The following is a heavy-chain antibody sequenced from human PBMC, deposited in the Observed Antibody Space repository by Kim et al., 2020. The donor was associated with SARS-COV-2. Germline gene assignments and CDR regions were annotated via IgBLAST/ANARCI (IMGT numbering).Heavy chain of an antibody. CDR3: ARDRGNTMVRGVLGY. J-gene: IGHJ4*02. CDR1: GFTFSSYS. CDR2: ISSSSSYI. D-gene: IGHD3-10*01. V-gene: IGHV3-21*01. Sequence: GGSLRLSCAASGFTFSSYSMNWVRQAPGKGLEWVSSISSSSSYIYYADSVKGRFTISRDNAKNSLYLQMNSLRAEDTAVYYCARDRGNTMVRGVLGYWGQGTLVTVSS.